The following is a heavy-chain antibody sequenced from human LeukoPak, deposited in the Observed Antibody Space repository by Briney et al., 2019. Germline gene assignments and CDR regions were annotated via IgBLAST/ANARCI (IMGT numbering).Heavy chain of an antibody. D-gene: IGHD6-19*01. CDR2: INHSGST. CDR1: GGSFSGYY. CDR3: AGWYYYYYGMDV. V-gene: IGHV4-34*01. J-gene: IGHJ6*02. Sequence: PSETLSLTCAVYGGSFSGYYWSWIRQPPRKGLEWIGEINHSGSTNYNPSLKSRVTISVDTSKNQFSLKLSSVTAADTAVYYCAGWYYYYYGMDVWGQGTTVTVSS.